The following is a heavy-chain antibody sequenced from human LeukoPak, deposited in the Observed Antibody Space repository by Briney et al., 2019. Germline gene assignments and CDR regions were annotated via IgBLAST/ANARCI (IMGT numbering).Heavy chain of an antibody. CDR3: ARDRGYSSFDY. CDR1: AFTFSSYW. V-gene: IGHV3-7*01. J-gene: IGHJ4*02. CDR2: IKEDGSEI. D-gene: IGHD4-23*01. Sequence: GGSLRLSCEPSAFTFSSYWMSCVREAPGKGLEWGANIKEDGSEINYVDSAKGRFTISRDNAKNSLFLQMNSLRVEDTAVYYCARDRGYSSFDYWGQGTLVTVSS.